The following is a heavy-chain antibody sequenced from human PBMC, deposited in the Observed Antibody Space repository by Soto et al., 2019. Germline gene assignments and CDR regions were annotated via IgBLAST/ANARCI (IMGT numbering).Heavy chain of an antibody. V-gene: IGHV3-30-3*01. CDR2: ISYDGSNK. J-gene: IGHJ6*02. Sequence: QVQLVESGGGVVQPGRSLRLSCAASGFTFSSYAMHWVRQAPGKGLEWVAVISYDGSNKYYADSVKGRFTISRDNCKNTLYLQMNSLRAEDTAVYYWAREAPDYNLSPGMDVWGQGTTVTVSS. D-gene: IGHD4-4*01. CDR1: GFTFSSYA. CDR3: AREAPDYNLSPGMDV.